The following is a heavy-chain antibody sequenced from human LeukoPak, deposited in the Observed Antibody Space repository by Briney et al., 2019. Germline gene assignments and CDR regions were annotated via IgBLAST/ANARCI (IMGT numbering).Heavy chain of an antibody. CDR1: GFIFSNYW. D-gene: IGHD4-17*01. CDR3: AKGRNLSYDYGVDY. CDR2: IKQDGSET. J-gene: IGHJ4*02. V-gene: IGHV3-7*03. Sequence: GGSLRLSCATSGFIFSNYWMSWVRQAPGKGLEWVANIKQDGSETYYVDSVKGRFTISRDDAKNSLYLQMNSLRAEDMALYYCAKGRNLSYDYGVDYWGQGTLVTVSS.